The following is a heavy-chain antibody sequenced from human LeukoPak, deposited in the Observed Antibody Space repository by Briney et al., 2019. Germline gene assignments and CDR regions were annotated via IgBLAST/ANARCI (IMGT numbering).Heavy chain of an antibody. Sequence: GGSLRLSCAASGFTFSYYPMNWVRQAPGKGLEWVSSISSTSDYISYADSVKGRFTISRNNAENSLYLQMNSLRAEDTAVYYCARGRDPGSYVDYWGQGTLVTVS. V-gene: IGHV3-21*01. CDR2: ISSTSDYI. J-gene: IGHJ4*02. CDR1: GFTFSYYP. CDR3: ARGRDPGSYVDY. D-gene: IGHD3-10*01.